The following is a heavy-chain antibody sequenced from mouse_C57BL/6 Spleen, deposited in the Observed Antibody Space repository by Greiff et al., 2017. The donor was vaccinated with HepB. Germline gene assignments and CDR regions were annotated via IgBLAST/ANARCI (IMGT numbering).Heavy chain of an antibody. D-gene: IGHD2-5*01. CDR1: GFTFSNYW. V-gene: IGHV6-3*01. Sequence: DVMLVESGGGLVQPGGSMKLSCVASGFTFSNYWMNWVRQSPEKGLEWVAQIRLKSDNYATHYAESVKGRFTISRDDSKSSVYLQMNNLRAEDTGIYYCTAYYSNYYWYFDVWGTGTTVTVSS. J-gene: IGHJ1*03. CDR3: TAYYSNYYWYFDV. CDR2: IRLKSDNYAT.